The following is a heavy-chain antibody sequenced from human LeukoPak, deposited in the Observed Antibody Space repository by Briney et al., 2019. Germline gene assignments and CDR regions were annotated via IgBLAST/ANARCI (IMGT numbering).Heavy chain of an antibody. CDR2: ISPSSNTR. J-gene: IGHJ4*02. CDR3: AKNLRTSVAAFEY. V-gene: IGHV3-23*01. D-gene: IGHD6-19*01. Sequence: GGSLRLSCAASGFTFSTYSMNWVRQAPGKGLEWVSAISPSSNTRYYSDSVRGRFTVSRDNSENTVYLQMDRLRADDTAVYYCAKNLRTSVAAFEYWGQGTLVTVSS. CDR1: GFTFSTYS.